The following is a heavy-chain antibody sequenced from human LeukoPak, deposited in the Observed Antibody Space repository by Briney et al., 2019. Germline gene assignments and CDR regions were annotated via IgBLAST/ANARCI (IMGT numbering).Heavy chain of an antibody. J-gene: IGHJ4*02. CDR1: GFTFSSYA. CDR3: ARGPNYYGSGSSLFDY. CDR2: ISSNGGST. Sequence: GGSLRLSCAASGFTFSSYAMPWVRQAPGKGLEYVSAISSNGGSTYYANSVKGRFTISRDNSKNTLYLQMGSLRAEDMAVYYCARGPNYYGSGSSLFDYWGQGTLVTVSS. V-gene: IGHV3-64*01. D-gene: IGHD3-10*01.